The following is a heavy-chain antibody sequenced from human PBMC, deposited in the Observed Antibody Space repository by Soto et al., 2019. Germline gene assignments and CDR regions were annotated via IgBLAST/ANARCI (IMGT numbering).Heavy chain of an antibody. V-gene: IGHV4-30-4*01. CDR3: AREVGELDYSSSSDAFDI. CDR1: GGSISSGDYY. D-gene: IGHD6-6*01. Sequence: QVQLQESGPGLVKPSQTLSLTCTVSGGSISSGDYYWSWVRQPPGKGLEWIAYIYYSGTTYYNPXRQSRVPMSXDXSXQXXVKLESVTAADTAVSYCAREVGELDYSSSSDAFDIWGHGAMVTVSS. J-gene: IGHJ3*02. CDR2: IYYSGTT.